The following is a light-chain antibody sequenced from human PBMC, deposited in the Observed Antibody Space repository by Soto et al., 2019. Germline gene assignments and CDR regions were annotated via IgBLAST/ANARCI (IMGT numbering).Light chain of an antibody. V-gene: IGKV3-15*01. CDR2: DTS. CDR3: QQYDDWWT. CDR1: ESVGGH. Sequence: EIVMTQSPDTLSVSPGERATLSCSASESVGGHLAWYQQKPGQAPRLLIYDTSTRASGVPARFSGSGSGTEFTLTISSLQSADFALYYCQQYDDWWTFGQGTKVEIK. J-gene: IGKJ1*01.